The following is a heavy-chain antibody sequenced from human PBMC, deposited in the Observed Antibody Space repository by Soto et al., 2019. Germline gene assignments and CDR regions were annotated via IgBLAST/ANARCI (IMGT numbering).Heavy chain of an antibody. CDR1: GGTFSSYA. CDR2: IIPIFGTA. Sequence: SVKVSCKASGGTFSSYAISWVRQAPGQGLEWMGGIIPIFGTANYAQKFQGRVTITADKSTSTAYMELRSLRSDDTAVYYCARVSYYDFWSGYPGGMDVWGQGTTVTVSS. J-gene: IGHJ6*02. V-gene: IGHV1-69*06. D-gene: IGHD3-3*01. CDR3: ARVSYYDFWSGYPGGMDV.